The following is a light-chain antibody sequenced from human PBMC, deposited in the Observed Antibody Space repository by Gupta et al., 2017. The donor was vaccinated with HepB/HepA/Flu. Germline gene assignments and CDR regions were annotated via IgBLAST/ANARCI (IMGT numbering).Light chain of an antibody. CDR2: NTN. CDR3: GTWDNSLNAFV. Sequence: QSVVTPPPSASGTPGQRAIISWSGSNSNVGSHNLKWFQQLPGRAPKLLIDNTNQRPSGVPDRFSGSKSGTSASLAISGPQAEDEADYFCGTWDNSLNAFVFGTGTKVTVL. V-gene: IGLV1-44*01. CDR1: NSNVGSHN. J-gene: IGLJ1*01.